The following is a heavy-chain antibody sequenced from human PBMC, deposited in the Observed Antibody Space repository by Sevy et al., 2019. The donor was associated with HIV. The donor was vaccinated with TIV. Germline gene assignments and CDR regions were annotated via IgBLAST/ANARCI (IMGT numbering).Heavy chain of an antibody. CDR3: ARDDGNYYFHY. J-gene: IGHJ4*02. CDR2: IKQDAGQK. CDR1: GFTFSKYW. V-gene: IGHV3-7*01. D-gene: IGHD1-7*01. Sequence: GGSLRLSCAASGFTFSKYWMGWVRQAPGKGLEWVANIKQDAGQKYYVVSVKGRFTISRDNAKNSLFLQMNSLRAEDTAVYFCARDDGNYYFHYWGQGTLVTVSS.